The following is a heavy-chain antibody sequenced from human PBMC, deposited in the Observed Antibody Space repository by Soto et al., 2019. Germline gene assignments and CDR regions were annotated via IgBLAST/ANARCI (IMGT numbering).Heavy chain of an antibody. CDR2: IDPSDSYT. J-gene: IGHJ6*02. Sequence: GESLKISCNGSGYSFTSYWIGWVGQMPWKGLEWMGRIDPSDSYTNYSPSFQGHVTMSADKSISTAYLQWSSLKASDTAMYYCARPYYDSSGYQGLYYYGMDVWGQGTTVTVSS. V-gene: IGHV5-10-1*01. CDR1: GYSFTSYW. CDR3: ARPYYDSSGYQGLYYYGMDV. D-gene: IGHD3-22*01.